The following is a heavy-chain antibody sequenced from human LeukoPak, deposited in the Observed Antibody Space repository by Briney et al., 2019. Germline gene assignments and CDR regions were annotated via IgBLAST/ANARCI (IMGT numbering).Heavy chain of an antibody. CDR3: ARDIVVVPAARWRTDYGMDV. D-gene: IGHD2-2*01. V-gene: IGHV4-59*12. Sequence: PSETLSLTCTVSGGSISSYYWSWIRQPPGKGLEWIGYIYDSGSTNYNPSLKSRVTISVDTSKNQFSLKLSSVTAADTAVYYCARDIVVVPAARWRTDYGMDVWGQGTTVTVSS. J-gene: IGHJ6*02. CDR2: IYDSGST. CDR1: GGSISSYY.